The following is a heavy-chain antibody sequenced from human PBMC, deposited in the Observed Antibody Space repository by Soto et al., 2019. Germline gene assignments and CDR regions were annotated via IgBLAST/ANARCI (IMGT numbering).Heavy chain of an antibody. V-gene: IGHV3-15*07. Sequence: GGSLRLSCAASGFTFSNAWMNWVRQAPGKGLEWVGRIKSKTDGGTTGYAAPVKGRFTISRDDSKNTLYLQMNSLKTEDTAVYYCARHLRSVNFHGMDVWGQGTTVTVSS. CDR1: GFTFSNAW. CDR3: ARHLRSVNFHGMDV. CDR2: IKSKTDGGTT. D-gene: IGHD3-3*02. J-gene: IGHJ6*02.